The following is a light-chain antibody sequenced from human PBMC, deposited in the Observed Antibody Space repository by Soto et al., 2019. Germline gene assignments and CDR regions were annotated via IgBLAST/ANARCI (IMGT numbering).Light chain of an antibody. CDR2: AAS. J-gene: IGKJ1*01. V-gene: IGKV1-39*01. CDR1: QHVARY. Sequence: DFQMTQSPSSLSASVGDRVTITCRASQHVARYLNWYQQKPGKAPKFLIYAASTLQSGVPSRFSGSGSGTEFTLTIDSLQPEDFATYFCQQSFSAPWTFGQGAKVEVK. CDR3: QQSFSAPWT.